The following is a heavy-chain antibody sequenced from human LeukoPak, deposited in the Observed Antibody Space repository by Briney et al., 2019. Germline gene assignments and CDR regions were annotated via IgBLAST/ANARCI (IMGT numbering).Heavy chain of an antibody. CDR2: ISSSGSTI. CDR1: GFTFSDHY. J-gene: IGHJ6*03. Sequence: GGSLRLSCAASGFTFSDHYMSWIRQAPGKGLEWVSYISSSGSTIYYADSVKGRFTISRDNAKNSLYLQMNSLRAEDTAVYYCARAGLVVPAAKIQGYYMDVWGKGTTVTISS. CDR3: ARAGLVVPAAKIQGYYMDV. D-gene: IGHD2-2*01. V-gene: IGHV3-11*01.